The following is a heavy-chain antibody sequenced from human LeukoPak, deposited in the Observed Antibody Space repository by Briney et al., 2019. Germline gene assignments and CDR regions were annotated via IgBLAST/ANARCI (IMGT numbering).Heavy chain of an antibody. D-gene: IGHD3-22*01. CDR2: IYYSGST. J-gene: IGHJ5*02. V-gene: IGHV4-59*01. CDR1: GGSISSYY. Sequence: PSETLSLTCTVSGGSISSYYWSWIRQPPGKGLERIGYIYYSGSTNYNPSLKSRVTISVDTSKNQFSLKLSSVTAADTAVYYCARDRRYYDSSGYSWFDPWGQGTLVTVSS. CDR3: ARDRRYYDSSGYSWFDP.